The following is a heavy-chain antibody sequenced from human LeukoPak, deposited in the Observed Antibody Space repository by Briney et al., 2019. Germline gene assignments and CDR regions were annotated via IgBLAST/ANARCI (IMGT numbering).Heavy chain of an antibody. D-gene: IGHD6-13*01. CDR1: GGTFSSYA. J-gene: IGHJ6*02. CDR3: ARGAGPAPYYGMDV. CDR2: IIPILGIA. V-gene: IGHV1-69*04. Sequence: ASVKVSCKASGGTFSSYAISWVRQAPGQGLEWMGRIIPILGIANYVQKFQGRVTITADKSTSTAYMELSSLRSEDTAVYYCARGAGPAPYYGMDVWGQGTTVTVSS.